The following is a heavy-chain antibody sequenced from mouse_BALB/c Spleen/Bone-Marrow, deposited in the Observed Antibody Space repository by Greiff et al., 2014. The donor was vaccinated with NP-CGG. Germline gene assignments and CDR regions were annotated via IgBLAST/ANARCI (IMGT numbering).Heavy chain of an antibody. CDR2: IWGGGST. CDR1: GFSLSRYS. Sequence: VKLVESGPGLVAPSQSLSITCTVSGFSLSRYSVHWVRQPPGKGLEWLEMIWGGGSTDYNSALKSRLSISKDDSKSQFFLKMHSLQTDDTAMYYCASPWGGYHYAMDYWGQGTSVTVSS. CDR3: ASPWGGYHYAMDY. V-gene: IGHV2-6-4*01. D-gene: IGHD2-2*01. J-gene: IGHJ4*01.